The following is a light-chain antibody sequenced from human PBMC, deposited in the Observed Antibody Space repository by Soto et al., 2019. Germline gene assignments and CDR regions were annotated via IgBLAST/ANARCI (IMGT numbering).Light chain of an antibody. CDR3: QQYASYSPT. V-gene: IGKV1-5*01. Sequence: IQMPQSPSTLSASLGDRFTITCLSSQSISSWLAWYQQKPGKAPKLLIYDASTLESGVPSRFSGSGSGTEFTLTISSLQPDDFATYYCQQYASYSPTFGQGTKV. J-gene: IGKJ1*01. CDR1: QSISSW. CDR2: DAS.